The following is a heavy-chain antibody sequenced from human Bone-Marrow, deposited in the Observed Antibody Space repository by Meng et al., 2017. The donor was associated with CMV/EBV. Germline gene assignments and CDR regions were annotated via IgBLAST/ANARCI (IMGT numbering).Heavy chain of an antibody. CDR3: AREKQDCSSTSCYLYYYYGMDV. J-gene: IGHJ6*02. CDR1: GYTFTGYY. D-gene: IGHD2-2*01. CDR2: INPNSGGT. V-gene: IGHV1-2*02. Sequence: ASVKVSCKASGYTFTGYYMHWVRQAPGQGLEGMGWINPNSGGTNYAQKFQGRVTMTRDTSISTAYMELSRLRSDDTAVYYCAREKQDCSSTSCYLYYYYGMDVWGQGTTVTVSS.